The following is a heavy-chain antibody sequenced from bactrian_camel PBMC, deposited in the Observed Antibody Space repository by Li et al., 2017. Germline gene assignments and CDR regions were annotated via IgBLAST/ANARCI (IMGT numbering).Heavy chain of an antibody. CDR2: IFRGGGA. V-gene: IGHV3S9*01. J-gene: IGHJ6*01. D-gene: IGHD4*01. Sequence: HVQLVESGGGSVQAGGSLKLSCAASGYNFDSCAVGWYRQAPGKGLEWVSVIFRGGGAYYAESVQGRFTISRDNAKNTVYLQMNSLKPEDTAVYYCVSGYNAYDRTGPFGYWCQGTQVTVS. CDR1: GYNFDSCA. CDR3: VSGYNAYDRTGPFGY.